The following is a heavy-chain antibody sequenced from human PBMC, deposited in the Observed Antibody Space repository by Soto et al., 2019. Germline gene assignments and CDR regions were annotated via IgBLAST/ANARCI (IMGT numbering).Heavy chain of an antibody. CDR1: GYSFTSYW. CDR3: ARVDYHDTLNYCMDI. J-gene: IGHJ6*01. V-gene: IGHV5-10-1*01. Sequence: GESLKISCKGSGYSFTSYWISWVRQMPGKGLEWMGRIDPSDSYTNYSPSFQGHVTISADKSISTAYLQWSSLKASDTAKYNSARVDYHDTLNYCMDIWRQGTTVTTSS. CDR2: IDPSDSYT. D-gene: IGHD3-16*02.